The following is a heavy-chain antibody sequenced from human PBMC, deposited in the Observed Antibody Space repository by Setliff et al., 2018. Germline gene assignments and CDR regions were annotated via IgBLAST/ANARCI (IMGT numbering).Heavy chain of an antibody. V-gene: IGHV3-11*01. Sequence: PGGSLRLSCAASGFTFSNYYMTWIRQAPGKGLEWISYIHDSGNPTYYADSVKGRFTVSRDNAKNSLYLQMTSLRAEDTAIYYCARTTGYRLEGDFDYWGQATLVTVSS. CDR2: IHDSGNPT. CDR3: ARTTGYRLEGDFDY. D-gene: IGHD3-16*01. J-gene: IGHJ4*02. CDR1: GFTFSNYY.